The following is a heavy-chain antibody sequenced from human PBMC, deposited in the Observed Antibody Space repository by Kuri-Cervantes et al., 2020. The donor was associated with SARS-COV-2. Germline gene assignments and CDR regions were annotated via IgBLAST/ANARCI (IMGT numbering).Heavy chain of an antibody. CDR3: ARIPYSYGSPFDYYGMDV. V-gene: IGHV3-66*03. CDR2: IYSCGST. J-gene: IGHJ6*02. Sequence: GESLKISCAASGFTVSSNYISWVRQAPGKGLEWVSVIYSCGSTYYADSVKGRFTIFRDNSKNTLYLQMNSLRAEDTAVYYCARIPYSYGSPFDYYGMDVWGQGTTVTVSS. D-gene: IGHD5-18*01. CDR1: GFTVSSNY.